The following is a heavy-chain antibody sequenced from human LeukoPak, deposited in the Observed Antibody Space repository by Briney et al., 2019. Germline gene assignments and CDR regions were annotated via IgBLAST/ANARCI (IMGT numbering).Heavy chain of an antibody. Sequence: PGGSLRLSCEASGFTFRIYWMSWVRQAPGKGLEWVANIKHDGSEKYYVDSVKGRFTISRDNAKNSLYPQMNSLRAEDTAVYYCARDYFYPMDVWGQGTTVTVSS. J-gene: IGHJ6*02. CDR2: IKHDGSEK. V-gene: IGHV3-7*04. CDR1: GFTFRIYW. CDR3: ARDYFYPMDV.